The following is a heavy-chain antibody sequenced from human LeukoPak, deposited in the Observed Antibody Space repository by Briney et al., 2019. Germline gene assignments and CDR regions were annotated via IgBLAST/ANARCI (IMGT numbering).Heavy chain of an antibody. V-gene: IGHV4-34*01. D-gene: IGHD2-2*01. J-gene: IGHJ4*02. CDR3: ASPRYCSSTSCYAFDY. CDR2: INHSGST. Sequence: SETLSLTCAVYGGSFSGYYWSWIRQPPGKGLEWSGEINHSGSTNYNPSLKSRVTISVDTSKNQFSLKLSSVTAADTAVYYCASPRYCSSTSCYAFDYWGQGTLVTVSS. CDR1: GGSFSGYY.